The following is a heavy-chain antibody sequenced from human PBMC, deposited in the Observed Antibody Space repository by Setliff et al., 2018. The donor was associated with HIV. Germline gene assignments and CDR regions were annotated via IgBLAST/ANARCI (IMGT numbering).Heavy chain of an antibody. V-gene: IGHV4-39*02. CDR3: ARGLTRGGYYYYFYMDV. J-gene: IGHJ6*03. D-gene: IGHD7-27*01. CDR1: GDSVNDRSYF. Sequence: SETLSLTCTVSGDSVNDRSYFWGWIRQPPGEGLEWIGTFYYNGDSRYNPSLKSRVTISVDTSKNHFSLKLTSVTAADTAVYYCARGLTRGGYYYYFYMDVWGKGTTVTVSS. CDR2: FYYNGDS.